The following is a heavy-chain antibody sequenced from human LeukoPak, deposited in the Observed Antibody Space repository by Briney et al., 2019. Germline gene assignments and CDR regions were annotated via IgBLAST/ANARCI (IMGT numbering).Heavy chain of an antibody. D-gene: IGHD3-22*01. V-gene: IGHV1-2*02. CDR3: ARVYSYDSSAYPPLLYFDY. CDR1: EYTFTGYY. CDR2: INPNSGDT. J-gene: IGHJ4*02. Sequence: ASVKVSCKASEYTFTGYYIHWVRQAPGQGLEWMGWINPNSGDTNYAQKFQGRVTLTRDTSISTAYLELTRLRSDDTAVYSCARVYSYDSSAYPPLLYFDYWGQGTLVTVSS.